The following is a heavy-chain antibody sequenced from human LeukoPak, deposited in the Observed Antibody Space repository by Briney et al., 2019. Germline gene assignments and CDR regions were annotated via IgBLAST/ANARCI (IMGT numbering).Heavy chain of an antibody. CDR1: GGSFSGYY. V-gene: IGHV4-34*01. CDR3: ARGLRYYYDSSGYPYYFDY. D-gene: IGHD3-22*01. CDR2: INHSGST. J-gene: IGHJ4*02. Sequence: SETLSLTCAVYGGSFSGYYWSWIRQPPGKGLEWIGEINHSGSTNYNPSLKSRVTISVDTSKNQFSLKLSSVTAADTAVYYCARGLRYYYDSSGYPYYFDYWGQGTLVTVSP.